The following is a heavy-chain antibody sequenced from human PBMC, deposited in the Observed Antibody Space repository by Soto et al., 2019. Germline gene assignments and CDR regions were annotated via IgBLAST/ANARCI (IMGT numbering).Heavy chain of an antibody. CDR1: GGSIRSYY. Sequence: LSLPCTVSGGSIRSYYWTWVRQPPGKGLEWLGYIFYSGSTFYNPSLKSRVTISIHTSKSQFSLQLTSVTAADTAVYYCARGAADTAMVDSWGQGTLVTVSS. CDR2: IFYSGST. V-gene: IGHV4-59*01. CDR3: ARGAADTAMVDS. D-gene: IGHD5-18*01. J-gene: IGHJ4*02.